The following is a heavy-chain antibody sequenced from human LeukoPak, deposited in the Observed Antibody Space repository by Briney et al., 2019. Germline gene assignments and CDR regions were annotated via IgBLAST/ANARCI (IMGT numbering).Heavy chain of an antibody. CDR1: GFTFSSYW. CDR3: ARDFKTTMIVVVISYGMDV. J-gene: IGHJ6*02. CDR2: IKQDGSEK. V-gene: IGHV3-7*01. D-gene: IGHD3-22*01. Sequence: PGGSLRLSCAASGFTFSSYWMSWVRQAPGKGLEWVANIKQDGSEKYYVDSVKGRFTISRDNAKNSLYLQMNSLRAEDTAVYYCARDFKTTMIVVVISYGMDVWGQGTTVTVSS.